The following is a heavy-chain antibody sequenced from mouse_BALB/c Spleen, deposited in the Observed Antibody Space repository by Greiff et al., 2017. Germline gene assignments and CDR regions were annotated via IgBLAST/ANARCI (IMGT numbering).Heavy chain of an antibody. CDR2: VWSGGST. J-gene: IGHJ2*01. CDR1: GFSLTSYG. V-gene: IGHV2-2*02. Sequence: LQESGPGLVPPSQSLSITRTGSGFSLTSYGVHWVRQSPGKGLEWLGVVWSGGSTDYNAAFISRLSISKDNSKSQVFFKMNSLQANDTAIYYCARDFSHYFDYWGQGTTLTVSS. CDR3: ARDFSHYFDY.